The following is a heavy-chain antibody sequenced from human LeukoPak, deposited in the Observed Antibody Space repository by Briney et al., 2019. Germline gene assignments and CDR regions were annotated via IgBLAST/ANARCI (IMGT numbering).Heavy chain of an antibody. CDR1: GITLSNYG. J-gene: IGHJ4*02. V-gene: IGHV3-23*01. CDR2: LSGSGGTT. CDR3: AKRGVVIRVILVGFHKEAYYFDS. Sequence: GGSLRLSCAVSGITLSNYGMSWVRQAPGKGPEWVAVLSGSGGTTNYADSVKGRFTISRDNPKNTLYLQMNSLRAEDTALYFCAKRGVVIRVILVGFHKEAYYFDSWGQGALVTVSS. D-gene: IGHD3-22*01.